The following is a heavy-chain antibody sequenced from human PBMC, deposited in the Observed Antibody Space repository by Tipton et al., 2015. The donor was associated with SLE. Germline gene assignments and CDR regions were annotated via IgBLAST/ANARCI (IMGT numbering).Heavy chain of an antibody. CDR3: ARDGYSGSYYGFDY. D-gene: IGHD1-26*01. CDR2: IYSGGST. V-gene: IGHV3-66*02. Sequence: SLRLSCAASGFTVSSNYMSWVRQAPGKGLEWVSVIYSGGSTYYADFVKGRFTISRDNSKNTLYLQMNSLRAEDTAVYYCARDGYSGSYYGFDYWGQGTLVTVSS. J-gene: IGHJ4*02. CDR1: GFTVSSNY.